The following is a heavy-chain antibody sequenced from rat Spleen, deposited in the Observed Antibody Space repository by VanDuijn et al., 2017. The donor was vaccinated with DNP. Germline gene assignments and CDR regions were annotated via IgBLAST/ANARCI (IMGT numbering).Heavy chain of an antibody. CDR1: GFSLASYT. CDR3: TRGTMMGIRGFAY. Sequence: QVQLRESGPGLVQPSQTLSLTCTVSGFSLASYTVSWVRQPPGKGLEWIAAISRTGDTYYKSPLKSRLSISRDTSKSQVFLKMSSLQTEDTAIYFCTRGTMMGIRGFAYWGQGTLVTVSS. V-gene: IGHV2-6*01. D-gene: IGHD1-12*03. J-gene: IGHJ3*01. CDR2: ISRTGDT.